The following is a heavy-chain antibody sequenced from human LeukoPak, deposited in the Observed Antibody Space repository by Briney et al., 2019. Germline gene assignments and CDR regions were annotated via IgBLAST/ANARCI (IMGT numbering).Heavy chain of an antibody. CDR3: AKVDQYYYDPPGY. CDR2: IYSDGTT. V-gene: IGHV3-53*01. Sequence: PGGSLRLSCAASGFTVRSNYMSWVRQAPGKGLEWVSEIYSDGTTYYAASVKGRFGISRDNSKNTVDLQMNSLRAEDTAVYYCAKVDQYYYDPPGYWGQGTLVTVSS. CDR1: GFTVRSNY. J-gene: IGHJ4*02. D-gene: IGHD3-22*01.